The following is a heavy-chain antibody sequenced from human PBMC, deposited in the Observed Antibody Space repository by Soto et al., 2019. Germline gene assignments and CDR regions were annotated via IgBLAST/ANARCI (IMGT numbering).Heavy chain of an antibody. V-gene: IGHV3-33*01. Sequence: QVQLVESGGGVVQPGRSLRLSCAASGFTFSSYGMHWVRQAPGKGLEWVAVIWYDGSNKYYADSVKGRFTISRDNSKNTLYLQMNSLRAEDTAVYYCARDGRYSYGYLRGWGMDVWGQGTTVTVSS. CDR1: GFTFSSYG. CDR2: IWYDGSNK. J-gene: IGHJ6*02. D-gene: IGHD5-18*01. CDR3: ARDGRYSYGYLRGWGMDV.